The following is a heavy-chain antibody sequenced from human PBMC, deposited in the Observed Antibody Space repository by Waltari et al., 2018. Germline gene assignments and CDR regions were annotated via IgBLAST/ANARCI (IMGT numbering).Heavy chain of an antibody. J-gene: IGHJ4*02. Sequence: EVHLVQSGAEVQTPGATVKISRKASGSSFTDDYMHWVRQAPGKGLEWMGRIDPEDDEIIYAEKFQGRITISADTSTDTAYMELSSLRSDDTAVYYCAVTTMTGEIDSWGQGTQVTVSS. V-gene: IGHV1-69-2*01. D-gene: IGHD3-16*01. CDR1: GSSFTDDY. CDR2: IDPEDDEI. CDR3: AVTTMTGEIDS.